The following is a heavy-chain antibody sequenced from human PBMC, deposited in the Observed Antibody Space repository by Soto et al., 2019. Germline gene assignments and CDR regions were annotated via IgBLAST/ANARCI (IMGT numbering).Heavy chain of an antibody. CDR2: INHSGST. V-gene: IGHV4-34*01. CDR3: ARGAHYGSGTSYYMDV. Sequence: SETLSLTCAVCGGSFSGYYWSWIRQPPGKGLEWIGEINHSGSTNYNPSLKSRVTISVDTSKNQFSLKLSSVTAADTAVYYCARGAHYGSGTSYYMDVWGKGTTVTVSS. D-gene: IGHD3-10*01. J-gene: IGHJ6*03. CDR1: GGSFSGYY.